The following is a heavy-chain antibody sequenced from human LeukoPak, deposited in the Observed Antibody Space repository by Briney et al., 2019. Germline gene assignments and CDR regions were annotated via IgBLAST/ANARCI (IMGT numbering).Heavy chain of an antibody. J-gene: IGHJ4*02. CDR2: ISSSGTTI. CDR1: GLTFSDYY. V-gene: IGHV3-11*01. Sequence: GGSLRLSCAASGLTFSDYYMSWIRQAPGKGLEWVSYISSSGTTIYYADSVKGRFTISRDNAKNSLYLQMNSLRAEDTAVYYCARDRPDFIAVTGGGYFDYWGQGTLVTVSS. CDR3: ARDRPDFIAVTGGGYFDY. D-gene: IGHD6-19*01.